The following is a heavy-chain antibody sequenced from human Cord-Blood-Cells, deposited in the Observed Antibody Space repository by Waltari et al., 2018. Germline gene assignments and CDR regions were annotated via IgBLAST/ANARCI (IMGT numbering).Heavy chain of an antibody. J-gene: IGHJ4*02. CDR2: IYWNDDK. CDR3: AHSDFGRRTRKGYCSSTSCYTFDY. V-gene: IGHV2-5*01. Sequence: QITLKESGPTLVKPTQTLTLTCTFSGFSLSTSGVGVGWIRQPPGKALEWLALIYWNDDKRYSPSLKSRLTITKDTSKNQVVLTMTNMDPVDTATYYCAHSDFGRRTRKGYCSSTSCYTFDYWGQGTLVTVSS. D-gene: IGHD2-2*02. CDR1: GFSLSTSGVG.